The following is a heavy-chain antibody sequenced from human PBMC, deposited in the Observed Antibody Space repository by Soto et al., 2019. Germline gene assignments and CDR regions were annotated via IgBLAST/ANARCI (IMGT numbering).Heavy chain of an antibody. D-gene: IGHD3-10*01. V-gene: IGHV3-23*01. CDR3: ARGRKDGSGSYYPGIRYYYGMDV. CDR1: GFTFSSYA. CDR2: ISGSGGST. J-gene: IGHJ6*02. Sequence: EVQLLESGGGLVQPGGSLRLSCAASGFTFSSYAMSWVRQAPGKGLEWVSAISGSGGSTYYADSVKGRFTISRDNSKNTLYLQMNSLRAEDTAVYYCARGRKDGSGSYYPGIRYYYGMDVWGQGTTVTVSS.